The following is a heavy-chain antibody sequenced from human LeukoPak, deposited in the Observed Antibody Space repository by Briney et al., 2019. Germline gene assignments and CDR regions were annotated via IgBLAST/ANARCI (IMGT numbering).Heavy chain of an antibody. Sequence: SETLSLTCTVSGGSISSHYWSWIRQPPGKGLEWIGYIYYSGSTNYYPSLKSRVTISVDTSKNQFSLKLSSVTAADTAVYYCARVDYDFWSGYYTGHYYMDVWGKGTTVTVSS. CDR3: ARVDYDFWSGYYTGHYYMDV. V-gene: IGHV4-59*11. CDR1: GGSISSHY. D-gene: IGHD3-3*01. CDR2: IYYSGST. J-gene: IGHJ6*03.